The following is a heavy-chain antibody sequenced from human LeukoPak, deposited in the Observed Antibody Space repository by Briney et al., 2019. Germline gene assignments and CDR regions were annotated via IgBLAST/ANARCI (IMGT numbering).Heavy chain of an antibody. CDR3: ARGPRPFFYGMDV. J-gene: IGHJ6*02. Sequence: PGGSLRLSCAASGFTFSDHYMAWVRQAPGKGLEWVGRTRNKANSYTTEYAASVKGRFTISRDDSKNSLYLQMNSLKTEDTAVYYCARGPRPFFYGMDVWGQGTTVTVSS. CDR2: TRNKANSYTT. V-gene: IGHV3-72*01. D-gene: IGHD6-6*01. CDR1: GFTFSDHY.